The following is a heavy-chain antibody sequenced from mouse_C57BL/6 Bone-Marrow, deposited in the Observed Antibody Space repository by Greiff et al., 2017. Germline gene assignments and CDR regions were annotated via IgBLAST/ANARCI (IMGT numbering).Heavy chain of an antibody. CDR2: ISDGGSYT. Sequence: EVNVVESGGGLVKPGGSLKLSCAASGFTFSSYAMSWVRQTPEKRLEWVATISDGGSYTYYPENVKGRFTISRDNAKNNLYLQMSHLKSEDTAMYYCARLSTVVATDYWGQGTTLTVSS. V-gene: IGHV5-4*03. CDR3: ARLSTVVATDY. J-gene: IGHJ2*01. D-gene: IGHD1-1*01. CDR1: GFTFSSYA.